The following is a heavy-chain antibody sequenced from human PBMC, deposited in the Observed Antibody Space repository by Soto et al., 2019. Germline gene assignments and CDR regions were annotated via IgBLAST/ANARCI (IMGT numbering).Heavy chain of an antibody. Sequence: VQLVESGGGVVQPGRSLRLSCAASGFTFSSYGMHWVRQAPGKGLEWVAVIWYDGSNKYYADSVKGRFTISRDNSKNTLYLQMNSLRAEDTAVYYCARAREGGDQYYFDYWGQGTLVTVSS. D-gene: IGHD3-16*01. V-gene: IGHV3-33*01. J-gene: IGHJ4*02. CDR3: ARAREGGDQYYFDY. CDR2: IWYDGSNK. CDR1: GFTFSSYG.